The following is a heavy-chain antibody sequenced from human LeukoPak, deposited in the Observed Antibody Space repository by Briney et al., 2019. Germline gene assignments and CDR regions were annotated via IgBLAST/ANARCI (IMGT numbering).Heavy chain of an antibody. CDR2: IYPGDSDT. Sequence: GESLKISCKGSGHIFTNHWIGWVRQMPGKGLEWMGIIYPGDSDTRYSPSFQGQVTISADKSISTAYLQWSSLKASDTAMYYCARHLVVGEPPDYWGQGTLVTVSS. D-gene: IGHD1-26*01. J-gene: IGHJ4*02. CDR1: GHIFTNHW. V-gene: IGHV5-51*01. CDR3: ARHLVVGEPPDY.